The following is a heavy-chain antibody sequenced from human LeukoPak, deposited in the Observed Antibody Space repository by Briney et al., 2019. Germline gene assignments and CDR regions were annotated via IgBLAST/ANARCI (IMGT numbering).Heavy chain of an antibody. Sequence: GGSLRLSCAAFGFPFRNYGMHWVRQAPGKGLEWVAIIWYDGSKTYYADSVKGRFTISRDNLSNTLYLQMNSLRAEDTALYFCARAPYTTGRSFYFDSWGQGTLVTVSS. CDR1: GFPFRNYG. D-gene: IGHD2-2*02. V-gene: IGHV3-33*01. J-gene: IGHJ4*02. CDR2: IWYDGSKT. CDR3: ARAPYTTGRSFYFDS.